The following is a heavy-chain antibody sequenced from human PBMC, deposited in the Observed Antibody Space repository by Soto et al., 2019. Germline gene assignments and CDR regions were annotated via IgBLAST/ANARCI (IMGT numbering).Heavy chain of an antibody. CDR1: GFTLDDYA. D-gene: IGHD3-22*01. CDR2: ISWNSGSI. CDR3: AKATSMKAFDY. Sequence: SLGLSWAGSGFTLDDYAVHWVRQVPGRGLEWVSGISWNSGSIGYADSVKGRFTISRDNAKNSLYLQMDSLRAEDTAFYYCAKATSMKAFDYWGQGALVTSPQ. V-gene: IGHV3-9*01. J-gene: IGHJ4*02.